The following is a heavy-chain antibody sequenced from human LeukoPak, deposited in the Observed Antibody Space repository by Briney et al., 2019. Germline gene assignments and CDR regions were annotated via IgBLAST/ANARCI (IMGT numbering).Heavy chain of an antibody. CDR3: TTDVDGYCGGDCYSSESGDY. CDR2: IKSKTDGGTT. J-gene: IGHJ4*02. D-gene: IGHD2-21*02. V-gene: IGHV3-15*01. Sequence: GGSLRLSCAASGFTFSNAWMSWVRQAPGKGLEWVGRIKSKTDGGTTDYAAHVKGRFTISRADSKNTLYLQMNSLKTEDTAVYYCTTDVDGYCGGDCYSSESGDYWGQGTLVTVSS. CDR1: GFTFSNAW.